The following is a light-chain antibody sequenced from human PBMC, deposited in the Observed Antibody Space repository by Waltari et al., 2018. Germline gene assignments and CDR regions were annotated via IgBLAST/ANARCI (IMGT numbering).Light chain of an antibody. CDR2: SAS. CDR1: QSVSSY. V-gene: IGKV3-11*01. Sequence: EIVLTQSPATLSLSPGERATLSCRASQSVSSYLAWYQQMPGQAPRILIHSASNRATGIPARFSGSGSGTAFTLTISSLEPEDFAVYYCQQRSNWPRMFGQGTKVEIK. J-gene: IGKJ1*01. CDR3: QQRSNWPRM.